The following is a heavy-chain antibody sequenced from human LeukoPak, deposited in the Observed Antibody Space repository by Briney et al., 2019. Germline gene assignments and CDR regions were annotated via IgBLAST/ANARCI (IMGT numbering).Heavy chain of an antibody. J-gene: IGHJ3*02. Sequence: ASVKVSCKASGYTFTGHYIHWVRQAPGQGLEWMGWIHPNTGGTKYAQKFQGRVTMTRDTSSSTAYMELRSLRSADTAVYYCASEYKYDSSGANAFDIWGQGTMVTVSS. CDR2: IHPNTGGT. V-gene: IGHV1-2*02. D-gene: IGHD3-22*01. CDR1: GYTFTGHY. CDR3: ASEYKYDSSGANAFDI.